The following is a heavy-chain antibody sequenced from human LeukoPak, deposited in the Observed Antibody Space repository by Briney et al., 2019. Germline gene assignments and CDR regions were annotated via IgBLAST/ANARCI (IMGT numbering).Heavy chain of an antibody. J-gene: IGHJ6*03. CDR3: ARGRSSMVRGYYYYYMDV. CDR2: IYYSGST. Sequence: PSETLSLTCTVSGGSISSYYWSWIRQPPGRGLEWIGYIYYSGSTNYNPSLKSRVTISVDTSKNQFSLKLSSVTAADTAVYYCARGRSSMVRGYYYYYMDVWGKGTTVTISS. D-gene: IGHD3-10*01. V-gene: IGHV4-59*01. CDR1: GGSISSYY.